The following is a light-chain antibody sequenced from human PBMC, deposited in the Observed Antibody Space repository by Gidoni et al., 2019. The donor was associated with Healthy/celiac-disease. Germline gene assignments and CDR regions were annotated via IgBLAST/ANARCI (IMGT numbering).Light chain of an antibody. CDR2: KAS. CDR3: QQYNSYPWT. V-gene: IGKV1-5*03. J-gene: IGKJ1*01. CDR1: QSISSW. Sequence: DIQMTQSPSTLSASVGDRVTITCRASQSISSWLAWYQKKPGKVPKLLIYKASSLESGVPSRFSGSGSGTEFTLTISSLQPDDFATYYCQQYNSYPWTFGQGTKVEIK.